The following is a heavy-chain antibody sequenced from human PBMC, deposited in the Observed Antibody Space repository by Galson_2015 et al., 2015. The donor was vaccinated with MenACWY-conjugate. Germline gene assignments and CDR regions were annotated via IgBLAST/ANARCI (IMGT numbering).Heavy chain of an antibody. CDR2: INYSGRT. CDR3: ARRTPELNWFNP. V-gene: IGHV4-39*01. D-gene: IGHD1-26*01. CDR1: GDSISSDNYY. Sequence: TLSLTCTVSGDSISSDNYYWTWVRQPPGRGLEWIASINYSGRTFYNPFLMSRVSISVDMSKSQYSLKLTSVTAADTAAYFCARRTPELNWFNPWGQGTLVTVSS. J-gene: IGHJ5*02.